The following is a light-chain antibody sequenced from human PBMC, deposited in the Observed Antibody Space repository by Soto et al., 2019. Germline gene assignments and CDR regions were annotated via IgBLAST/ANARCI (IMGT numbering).Light chain of an antibody. Sequence: IQMTQSPSTLSGSVGDRVTITCRASQGVSTWLAWYQHKPGQAPKLLIYEASKLQSGVPSRFSASGSVRDFTLTITRLQPEDSATYYCQQYYDFRTFGQGTKVEIK. J-gene: IGKJ1*01. CDR3: QQYYDFRT. CDR2: EAS. CDR1: QGVSTW. V-gene: IGKV1-5*03.